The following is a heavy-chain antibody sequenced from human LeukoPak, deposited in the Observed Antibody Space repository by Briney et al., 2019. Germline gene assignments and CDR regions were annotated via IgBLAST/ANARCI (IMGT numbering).Heavy chain of an antibody. CDR1: GGSISSGGYY. D-gene: IGHD3-22*01. V-gene: IGHV4-39*07. CDR3: AREDRDYYDSSGNWFDP. Sequence: SETLSLTCTVSGGSISSGGYYWSWIRQPPGKGLEWIGEINHSGSTNYNPSLKSRVTISVDTSKNQFSLKLSSVTAADTAVYYCAREDRDYYDSSGNWFDPWGQGTLVTVSS. CDR2: INHSGST. J-gene: IGHJ5*02.